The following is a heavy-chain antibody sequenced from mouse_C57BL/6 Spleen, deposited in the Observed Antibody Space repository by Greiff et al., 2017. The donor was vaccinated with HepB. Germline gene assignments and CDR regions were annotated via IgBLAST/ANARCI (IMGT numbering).Heavy chain of an antibody. CDR2: IHPNSGST. V-gene: IGHV1-64*01. D-gene: IGHD2-14*01. CDR1: GYTFTSYW. J-gene: IGHJ4*01. Sequence: QVQLKQPGAELVKPGASVKLSCKASGYTFTSYWMHWVKQRPGQGLEWIGMIHPNSGSTNYNEKFKSKATLTVDKSSSTAYMQLSSLTSEDSAVYYCARRYPSSMDYWGQGTSVTVSS. CDR3: ARRYPSSMDY.